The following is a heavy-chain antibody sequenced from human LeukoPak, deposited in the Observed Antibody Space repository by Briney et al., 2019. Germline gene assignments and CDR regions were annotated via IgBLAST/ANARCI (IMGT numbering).Heavy chain of an antibody. CDR2: ISGSGGIT. CDR1: GFTFSSYA. J-gene: IGHJ1*01. CDR3: AREKAVAGLEGTAY. V-gene: IGHV3-23*01. Sequence: PGGSLRLSCAASGFTFSSYAVSWGRQAPGKGLELVSAISGSGGITYYADCVKGRVNISRDNSRNTLSLTMNSLRGEDTAVYSCAREKAVAGLEGTAYWGQGALVTVSS. D-gene: IGHD6-19*01.